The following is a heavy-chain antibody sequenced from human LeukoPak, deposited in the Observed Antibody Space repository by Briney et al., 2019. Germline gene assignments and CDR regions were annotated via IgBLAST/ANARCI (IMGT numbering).Heavy chain of an antibody. CDR2: ISAYNGNT. Sequence: GASVKVSCKASGYTFTSYGISWVRQAPGQGLEWMRWISAYNGNTNYAQKLQGRVTMTTDTSTSTAYMELRSLRSDDTAVYYCARDPPVPRFLEWLLINDAFDIWGQGTMVTVSS. V-gene: IGHV1-18*01. D-gene: IGHD3-3*01. CDR3: ARDPPVPRFLEWLLINDAFDI. CDR1: GYTFTSYG. J-gene: IGHJ3*02.